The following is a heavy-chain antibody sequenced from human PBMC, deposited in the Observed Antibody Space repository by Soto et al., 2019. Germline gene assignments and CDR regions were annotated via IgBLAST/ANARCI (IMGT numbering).Heavy chain of an antibody. Sequence: PGGSLRLSCAASGFTFSDYGMHWVRQAPGKGLEWVAVIWYDGSNKYYADSVKGRFTISRDNSMNTLYLQMNSLRAEDTAVHYCARGCDSGGYNWFDPWGLGTLVTVSS. CDR1: GFTFSDYG. D-gene: IGHD3-22*01. V-gene: IGHV3-33*01. CDR3: ARGCDSGGYNWFDP. J-gene: IGHJ5*02. CDR2: IWYDGSNK.